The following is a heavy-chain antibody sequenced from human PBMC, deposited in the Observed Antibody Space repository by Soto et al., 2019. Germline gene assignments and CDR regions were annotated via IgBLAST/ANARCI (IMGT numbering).Heavy chain of an antibody. J-gene: IGHJ4*02. CDR3: AKLGTNYYFDY. Sequence: EVQLLESGGGLVQPGGSLRLSCAASGFTFSSYAMTWVRQAPGKGLEWVSAINTGGGSTYYADSVKGRFTISRDNSKTTLYLQMNSLRAEDTAVYYCAKLGTNYYFDYWGQGTLVTVSS. CDR1: GFTFSSYA. CDR2: INTGGGST. V-gene: IGHV3-23*01.